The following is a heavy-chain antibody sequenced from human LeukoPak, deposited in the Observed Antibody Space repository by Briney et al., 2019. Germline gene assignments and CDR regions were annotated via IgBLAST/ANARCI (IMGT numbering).Heavy chain of an antibody. D-gene: IGHD2-15*01. CDR1: GGSISSYY. Sequence: SETLSLTCTVSGGSISSYYWSWIRQPPGKGLEWIGYIYYSGSTNYNPSLKSRVTISVDTSKNQFSLKLSSVTAADTAVYYCARSLNEEAALFAFWGQGTLVTVSS. CDR2: IYYSGST. J-gene: IGHJ4*02. V-gene: IGHV4-59*01. CDR3: ARSLNEEAALFAF.